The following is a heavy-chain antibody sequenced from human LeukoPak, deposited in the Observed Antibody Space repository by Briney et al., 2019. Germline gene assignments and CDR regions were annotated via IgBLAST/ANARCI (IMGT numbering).Heavy chain of an antibody. V-gene: IGHV1-69*13. CDR2: IIPIFGTA. Sequence: APVKVSCKASGYTFTTYYMHWVRQAPGQGLEWMGGIIPIFGTANYAQKFQGRVTITADESTSTAYMELSSLRSEDTAVYYCARDGKGGYFDYWGQGTLVTVSS. D-gene: IGHD2-15*01. J-gene: IGHJ4*02. CDR1: GYTFTTYY. CDR3: ARDGKGGYFDY.